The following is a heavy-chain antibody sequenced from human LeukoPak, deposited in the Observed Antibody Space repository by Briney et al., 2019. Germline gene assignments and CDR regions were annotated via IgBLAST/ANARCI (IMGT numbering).Heavy chain of an antibody. CDR2: ISHRRIT. J-gene: IGHJ5*02. V-gene: IGHV4-34*01. D-gene: IGHD3-10*01. CDR1: GGSFSGYY. CDR3: ARYSGESNWFDP. Sequence: KPSETLSLTCAVYGGSFSGYYWSWIRQPPGKGLEWIGEISHRRITNYNTSLKSRVTISVDTSKNQFSLKLSSVTAADTAVYYCARYSGESNWFDPWGQGTLVIVSS.